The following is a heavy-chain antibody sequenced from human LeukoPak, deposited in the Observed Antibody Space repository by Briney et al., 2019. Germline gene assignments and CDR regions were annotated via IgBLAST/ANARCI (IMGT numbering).Heavy chain of an antibody. J-gene: IGHJ6*02. CDR2: IKHDGSEK. V-gene: IGHV3-7*01. CDR1: GFTFSGYW. Sequence: GGSLRLSCAASGFTFSGYWMSWVRQAPGKGLEWVANIKHDGSEKYFVDSVKGRFTISRDNAKNSLYLQMSSLRAEDTAVYYCAREATGRFYYYYGMDVWGQGTTVTVSS. D-gene: IGHD1-14*01. CDR3: AREATGRFYYYYGMDV.